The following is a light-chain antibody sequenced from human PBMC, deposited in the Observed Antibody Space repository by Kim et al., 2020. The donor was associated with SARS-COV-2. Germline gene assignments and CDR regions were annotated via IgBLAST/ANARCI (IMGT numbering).Light chain of an antibody. J-gene: IGLJ2*01. CDR2: DVS. CDR1: SSHVGNYNS. Sequence: GQSITISCTGTSSHVGNYNSVSWYQQHPGKGPKVMIYDVSTRPSGVSNRFSGSKSGNTASLTISGLQAEDEADYYCSAYTSISTVVFGGGTKVTVL. V-gene: IGLV2-14*03. CDR3: SAYTSISTVV.